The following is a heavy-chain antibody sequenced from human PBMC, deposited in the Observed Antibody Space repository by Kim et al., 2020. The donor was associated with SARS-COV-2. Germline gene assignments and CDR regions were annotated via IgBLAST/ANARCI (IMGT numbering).Heavy chain of an antibody. V-gene: IGHV3-11*01. CDR2: ISSSGSTI. CDR1: GFTFSDYY. Sequence: GGSLRLSCAASGFTFSDYYMSWIRQAPGKGLEWVSYISSSGSTIYYADSVKGRFTISRDNAKNSLYLQMNSLRAEDTAVYYCARDGKSYYDFWSGYEWRRYYCYGMGVWGQGATGTVS. D-gene: IGHD3-3*01. CDR3: ARDGKSYYDFWSGYEWRRYYCYGMGV. J-gene: IGHJ6*02.